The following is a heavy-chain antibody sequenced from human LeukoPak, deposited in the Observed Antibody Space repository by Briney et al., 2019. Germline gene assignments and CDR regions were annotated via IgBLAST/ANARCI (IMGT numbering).Heavy chain of an antibody. CDR1: GYTFTDYQ. V-gene: IGHV1-2*02. Sequence: DSVMVSCKVSGYTFTDYQMYWVRQAPGQGLEWMGWINPNSGDTNYAQKFQDRVILTRDTSISTAYMELTNVRGDDTAVYYCARPNGDFYNWFDSWGQGTLVTVSS. D-gene: IGHD2-21*02. CDR3: ARPNGDFYNWFDS. CDR2: INPNSGDT. J-gene: IGHJ5*01.